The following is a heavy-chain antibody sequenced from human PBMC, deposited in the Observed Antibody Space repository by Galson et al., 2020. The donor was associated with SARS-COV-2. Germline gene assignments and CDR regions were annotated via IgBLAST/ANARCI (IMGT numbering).Heavy chain of an antibody. V-gene: IGHV4-61*02. CDR1: GGSISSGSYY. CDR2: IYTSGST. Sequence: SETLSLTCTVSGGSISSGSYYWSWIRQPAGKGLEWIGRIYTSGSTNYNPSLKSRVTISVDTSKNQFSLKLSSVTAADTAVYYCARDTTNYYYGMDVWGQGTTVTVSS. CDR3: ARDTTNYYYGMDV. J-gene: IGHJ6*02.